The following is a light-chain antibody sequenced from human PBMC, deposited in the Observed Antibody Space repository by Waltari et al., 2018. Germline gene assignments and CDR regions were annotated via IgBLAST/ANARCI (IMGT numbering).Light chain of an antibody. CDR3: AAWDDSLSRV. CDR1: SSNIGSNY. Sequence: QSVLTQPPSASGTPGQRVTISCSGSSSNIGSNYVYWYQQLPGTAPKLLIYRNNQRPSGVPDRFSGSKSGTSASLASSGLRSEDEADYYCAAWDDSLSRVFGSGTKVTVL. V-gene: IGLV1-47*01. CDR2: RNN. J-gene: IGLJ6*01.